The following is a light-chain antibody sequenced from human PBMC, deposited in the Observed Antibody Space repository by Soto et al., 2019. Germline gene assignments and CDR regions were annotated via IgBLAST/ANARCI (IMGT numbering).Light chain of an antibody. CDR2: DAS. Sequence: DIQMTQSPSTLSASVGYRVTITCRASQSISSWLAWYQQKPGKAPKLLIYDASSLGSGVPSRFSGSGSGTEFTLTISSLQTDDFATYYCQQYNTYSKTFGRGTKGDIK. CDR3: QQYNTYSKT. V-gene: IGKV1-5*01. J-gene: IGKJ1*01. CDR1: QSISSW.